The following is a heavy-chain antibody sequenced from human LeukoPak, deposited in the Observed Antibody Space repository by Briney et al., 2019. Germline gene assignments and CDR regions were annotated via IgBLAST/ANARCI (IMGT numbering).Heavy chain of an antibody. D-gene: IGHD3-3*01. V-gene: IGHV3-7*01. CDR2: IKQDGSEK. J-gene: IGHJ3*02. CDR3: ARGYYDFWSGYYHDGFDI. Sequence: PGGSLRLSCAASGFTFSSYSMNWVRQAPGKGLEWVANIKQDGSEKYYVDSVKGRFTISRDNAKNSLYLQMNSLRAEDTAVYYCARGYYDFWSGYYHDGFDIWGQGTMVTVFS. CDR1: GFTFSSYS.